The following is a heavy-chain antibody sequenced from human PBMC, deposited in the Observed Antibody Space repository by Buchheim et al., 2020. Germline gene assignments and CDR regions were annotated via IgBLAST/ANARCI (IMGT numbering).Heavy chain of an antibody. CDR2: IRFDGSNV. D-gene: IGHD3-10*01. Sequence: QVQLVESGGGVVQPGRSLRLSCAASGFTFNHYGMYWVRQGPGKGLEWVAFIRFDGSNVYYADPVKGRFTISRDNSTNELFLQINSLRADDTAIYYCAKGGEGNKSSDLWGQGT. CDR1: GFTFNHYG. J-gene: IGHJ5*02. CDR3: AKGGEGNKSSDL. V-gene: IGHV3-30*02.